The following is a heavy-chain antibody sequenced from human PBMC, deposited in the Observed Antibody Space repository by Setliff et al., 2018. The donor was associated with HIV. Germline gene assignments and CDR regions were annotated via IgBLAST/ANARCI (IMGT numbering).Heavy chain of an antibody. J-gene: IGHJ5*02. D-gene: IGHD3-10*01. V-gene: IGHV3-33*01. CDR1: GFAFGSYG. Sequence: GGSLRLSCAASGFAFGSYGMHWVRQAPGKGLQSVAVIRYDGTNKQYADSVKGRFTISRDNAKNSLSLQMNNLRDEDTAVYFCARGDVVQFRGALDPWGQGALVTVSS. CDR2: IRYDGTNK. CDR3: ARGDVVQFRGALDP.